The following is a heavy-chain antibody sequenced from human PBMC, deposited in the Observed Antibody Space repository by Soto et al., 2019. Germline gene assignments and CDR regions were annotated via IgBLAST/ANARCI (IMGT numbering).Heavy chain of an antibody. CDR3: ARARIAPNYYYGMDV. D-gene: IGHD6-13*01. Sequence: ETLSLTCAVYGGSFSGYYWSWIRQPPGKGLEWIGEINHSGSTNYNPSLKSRVTISVDTSKNQFSLKLSSVTAADTAVYYCARARIAPNYYYGMDVWGQGTTVTVSS. CDR1: GGSFSGYY. V-gene: IGHV4-34*01. CDR2: INHSGST. J-gene: IGHJ6*02.